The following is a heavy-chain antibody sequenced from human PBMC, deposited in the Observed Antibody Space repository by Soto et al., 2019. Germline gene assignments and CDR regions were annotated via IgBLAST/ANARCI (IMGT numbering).Heavy chain of an antibody. V-gene: IGHV3-74*01. CDR3: GRDLHFAAADH. J-gene: IGHJ4*02. CDR2: IIGEGPTR. D-gene: IGHD6-13*01. Sequence: PGGSLRLSCAASGFTFSSFWMHWVRRAPGKGLVWVSRIIGEGPTRDHAYSVIGRHTISNANAKTTGYRHMSSQRFEDTAVYYCGRDLHFAAADHWGQGTLVTVS. CDR1: GFTFSSFW.